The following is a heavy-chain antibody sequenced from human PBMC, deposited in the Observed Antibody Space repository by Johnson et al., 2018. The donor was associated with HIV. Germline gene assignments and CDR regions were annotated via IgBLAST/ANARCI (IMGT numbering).Heavy chain of an antibody. D-gene: IGHD6-25*01. CDR3: SVYFGTAFDF. J-gene: IGHJ3*01. CDR1: A. CDR2: IKTKTEGGTT. V-gene: IGHV3-15*01. Sequence: VESGGRAVWRGGSLRFSCDNCAMAWVRQAPGKGLEWVGRIKTKTEGGTTDYAASVKGRFTISRDDSKNTLYLQMNSLKTEDTAVYYCSVYFGTAFDFWGQG.